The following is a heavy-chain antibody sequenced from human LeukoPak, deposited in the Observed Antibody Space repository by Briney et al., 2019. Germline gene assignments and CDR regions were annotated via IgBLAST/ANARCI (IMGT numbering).Heavy chain of an antibody. V-gene: IGHV4-59*08. Sequence: SETLSLTCTVSGASISRHYWSWIRQPPRKGLEWIGYVYYSGSTNYNPSLKSRVTISVDTSKNQFSLKLRFVTAADTAVYYCARHVSGDYGWLGVWGQGTTVTVSS. J-gene: IGHJ6*02. CDR1: GASISRHY. CDR2: VYYSGST. D-gene: IGHD4-17*01. CDR3: ARHVSGDYGWLGV.